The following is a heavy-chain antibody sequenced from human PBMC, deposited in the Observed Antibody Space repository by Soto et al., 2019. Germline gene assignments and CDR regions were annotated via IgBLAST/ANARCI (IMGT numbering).Heavy chain of an antibody. J-gene: IGHJ1*01. CDR3: ARGVPAAMSYFQY. V-gene: IGHV3-48*01. D-gene: IGHD2-2*01. CDR1: GFTFSSYS. CDR2: ISNSSSII. Sequence: GGSLRLSCAASGFTFSSYSMNWVRQAPGKGLEWVSYISNSSSIIYYADSVKGRFTISRDNAKNSLYLQMNSLGAEDTAIYYCARGVPAAMSYFQYWGQGTLVTVSS.